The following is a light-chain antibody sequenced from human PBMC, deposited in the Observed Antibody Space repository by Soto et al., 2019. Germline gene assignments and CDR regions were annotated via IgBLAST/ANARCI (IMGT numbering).Light chain of an antibody. CDR3: QQYNSYSGT. V-gene: IGKV1-5*03. CDR1: QSISSW. Sequence: DIQMTKSPSTLSESVGDRVTITCRASQSISSWLAWYQQKPGKAPKLLIYKASSLESGVPSRFSGSGSGTEFTLTISSLQPDDFATYYCQQYNSYSGTFGQGTKVEIK. J-gene: IGKJ1*01. CDR2: KAS.